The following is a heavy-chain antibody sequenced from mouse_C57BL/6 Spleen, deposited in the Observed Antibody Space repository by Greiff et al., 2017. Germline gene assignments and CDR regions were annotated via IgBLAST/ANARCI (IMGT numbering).Heavy chain of an antibody. CDR1: GYSFTDYN. CDR2: INPNYGTT. Sequence: EVKLQQSGPELVKPGASVKISCKASGYSFTDYNMNWVKQSNGKSLEWIGVINPNYGTTSYNQKFKGKATLTVDQSSSTAYMQLNSLTSEDSAVYYCAKEGGSSPYFDVWGTGTTVTVSS. CDR3: AKEGGSSPYFDV. J-gene: IGHJ1*03. V-gene: IGHV1-39*01. D-gene: IGHD1-1*01.